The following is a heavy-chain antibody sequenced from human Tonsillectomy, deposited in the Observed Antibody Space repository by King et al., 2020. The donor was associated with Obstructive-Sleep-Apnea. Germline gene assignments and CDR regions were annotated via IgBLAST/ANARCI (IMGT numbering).Heavy chain of an antibody. CDR1: GFTFTNYA. Sequence: DVQLVESGGGLVQPGGSLRLSCVASGFTFTNYAMNWVRQAPGKGLEWVSAISGGGDTTYYADSVKGRFTISRDDSKNTVFLQMNSLRAEDTARYYCAKGAEGYYDFLTAWPNWGQGTLVTVSS. CDR2: ISGGGDTT. J-gene: IGHJ4*02. V-gene: IGHV3-23*04. D-gene: IGHD3-9*01. CDR3: AKGAEGYYDFLTAWPN.